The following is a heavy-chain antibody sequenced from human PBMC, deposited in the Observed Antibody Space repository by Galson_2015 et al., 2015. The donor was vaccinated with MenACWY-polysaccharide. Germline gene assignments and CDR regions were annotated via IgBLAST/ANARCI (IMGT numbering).Heavy chain of an antibody. J-gene: IGHJ4*02. CDR2: IFHSGTT. Sequence: ATLSLPCAVSDSSIRIGYFWGWIRQPPGKGLEWIASIFHSGTTYYNPSLKSRVTISVDTSKNQFSLKLSPVTAADTAVYYCARVEKYSGSFYILYWGQGTLVTVSS. CDR1: DSSIRIGYF. V-gene: IGHV4-38-2*01. CDR3: ARVEKYSGSFYILY. D-gene: IGHD1-26*01.